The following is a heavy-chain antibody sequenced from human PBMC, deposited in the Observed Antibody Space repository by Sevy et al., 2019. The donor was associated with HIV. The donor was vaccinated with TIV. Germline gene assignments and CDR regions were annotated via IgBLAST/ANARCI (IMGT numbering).Heavy chain of an antibody. CDR1: AFTFSNYG. V-gene: IGHV3-33*01. CDR2: IWNDGSNK. CDR3: ARGGDFNDRSAKRDFDY. D-gene: IGHD3-22*01. Sequence: GGSLRLSCAASAFTFSNYGMHWVRQAPGKGLEWVAVIWNDGSNKYYADSVKGRFTMSRDNSKNTLYLQMNSLRVEDTAVYFCARGGDFNDRSAKRDFDYWGQGTLVTVSS. J-gene: IGHJ4*02.